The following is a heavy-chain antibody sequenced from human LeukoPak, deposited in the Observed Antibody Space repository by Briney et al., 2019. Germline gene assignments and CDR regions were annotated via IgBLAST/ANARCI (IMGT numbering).Heavy chain of an antibody. J-gene: IGHJ4*02. CDR2: IRADGTEK. CDR3: SRRLDY. Sequence: GGSLRLSCAASGLTFSSHWMHWVRQAPGKGLEWVANIRADGTEKYYVDSVKGRFTTSRDNAKNSLYLQLNSLRVEDTAVYYCSRRLDYWGQGTLVTVSS. CDR1: GLTFSSHW. V-gene: IGHV3-7*03.